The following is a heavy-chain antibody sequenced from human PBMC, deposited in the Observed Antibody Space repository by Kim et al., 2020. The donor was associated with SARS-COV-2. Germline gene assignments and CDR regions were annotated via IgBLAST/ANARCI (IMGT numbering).Heavy chain of an antibody. Sequence: ASVKVSCKASGFPFTTYYMQWVRQAPGQGLEWMGLINPSGDYSMYSQKFQGRVTVTRDTSTSTVYMELSSLRSEDTAVYYCAKDGGEFNIDFWGQRTLVTVSS. D-gene: IGHD3-16*01. J-gene: IGHJ4*02. V-gene: IGHV1-46*01. CDR1: GFPFTTYY. CDR2: INPSGDYS. CDR3: AKDGGEFNIDF.